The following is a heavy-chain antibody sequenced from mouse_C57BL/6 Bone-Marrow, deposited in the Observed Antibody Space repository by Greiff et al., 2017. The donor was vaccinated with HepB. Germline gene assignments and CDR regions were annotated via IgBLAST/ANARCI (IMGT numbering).Heavy chain of an antibody. D-gene: IGHD4-1*01. Sequence: VHLVESGPELVKPGASVKISCKASGYAFSSSWMNWVKQRPGKGLEWIGRIYPGDGDTNYNGKFKGKATLTADKSSSTAYMQLSSLTSEDSAVYFCAREVTGSIFDYWGQGTTLTVSS. CDR2: IYPGDGDT. CDR1: GYAFSSSW. J-gene: IGHJ2*01. V-gene: IGHV1-82*01. CDR3: AREVTGSIFDY.